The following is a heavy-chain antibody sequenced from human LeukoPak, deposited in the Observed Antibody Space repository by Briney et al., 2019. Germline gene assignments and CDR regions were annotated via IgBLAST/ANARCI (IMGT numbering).Heavy chain of an antibody. CDR3: AKDTAFYYDSSGSIDI. Sequence: GGSLRLSCAASGFTFSNFAVSWVRQAPGKGLEWVSVITGRGGATHNADSVKGRFTISRDNSKNTLYLQMNSLRAEDTAVYYCAKDTAFYYDSSGSIDIWGQGTMVTVSS. D-gene: IGHD3-22*01. J-gene: IGHJ3*02. CDR2: ITGRGGAT. CDR1: GFTFSNFA. V-gene: IGHV3-23*01.